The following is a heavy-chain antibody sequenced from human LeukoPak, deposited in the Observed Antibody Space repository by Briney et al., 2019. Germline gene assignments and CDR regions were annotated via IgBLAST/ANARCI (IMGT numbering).Heavy chain of an antibody. J-gene: IGHJ4*02. Sequence: GGTLRLSCAASRFTFSSYAMHWVRQAPGKGLEWVAVISYHGSNTYYADSVKGRFTISRDNSKNTLSLQMNDLRTEDTAVYYCASGTTVVTPGDYWGQGTLVTVSS. V-gene: IGHV3-30*04. CDR3: ASGTTVVTPGDY. CDR2: ISYHGSNT. CDR1: RFTFSSYA. D-gene: IGHD4-23*01.